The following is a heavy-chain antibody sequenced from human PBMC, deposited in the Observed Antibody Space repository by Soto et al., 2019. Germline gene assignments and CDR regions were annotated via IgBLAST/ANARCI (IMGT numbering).Heavy chain of an antibody. D-gene: IGHD3-3*01. V-gene: IGHV4-39*01. CDR3: ASPFNYDFWSGYSSYGMDV. CDR2: IYYSGST. J-gene: IGHJ6*02. Sequence: ETLSLTCTVSGGSISSSSYYWGWIRQPPGKGLEWIGSIYYSGSTYYNPSLKSRVTISVDTSKNQFSLKLSSVTAADTAVYYCASPFNYDFWSGYSSYGMDVWGQGTTV. CDR1: GGSISSSSYY.